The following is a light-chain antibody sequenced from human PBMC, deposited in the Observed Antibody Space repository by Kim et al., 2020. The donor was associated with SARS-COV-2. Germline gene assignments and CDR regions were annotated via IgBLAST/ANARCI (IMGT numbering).Light chain of an antibody. Sequence: GEPASISCRSSQSLLHSNGYNYLDWYLQKPGQSPQLLIYLGSNRASGVPDRFSGSGSGTDFTLKISRVEAGDVGVYYCMQALQTPRFGQGTKLEI. V-gene: IGKV2-28*01. CDR1: QSLLHSNGYNY. J-gene: IGKJ2*03. CDR2: LGS. CDR3: MQALQTPR.